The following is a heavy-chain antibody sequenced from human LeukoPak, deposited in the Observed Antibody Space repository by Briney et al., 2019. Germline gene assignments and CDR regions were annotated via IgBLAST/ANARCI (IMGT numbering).Heavy chain of an antibody. CDR2: IKKDGSEK. Sequence: GGSLRLSCAASGFTLSTYWMSWVRQAPGKGLEWVANIKKDGSEKYYVDSVKGRFTISRDNAKNSVYLQMNSLRAEDTAVYYCARWGNLPPDYWGQGSLVTVSS. J-gene: IGHJ4*02. CDR3: ARWGNLPPDY. D-gene: IGHD3-16*01. V-gene: IGHV3-7*01. CDR1: GFTLSTYW.